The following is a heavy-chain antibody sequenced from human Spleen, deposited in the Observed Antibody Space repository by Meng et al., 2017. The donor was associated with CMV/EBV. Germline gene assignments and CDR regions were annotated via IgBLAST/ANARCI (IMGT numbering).Heavy chain of an antibody. J-gene: IGHJ5*02. CDR1: GFVFDNFA. V-gene: IGHV3-23*01. Sequence: SGFVFDNFAMSWVRQAPGKGLEWVSAISGSGRSTYYADSVKGRFTISRDNSENTLYLQITSLRAEDTAIYYCAKDDYNSSPRRFDTWGQGTLVTVSS. CDR3: AKDDYNSSPRRFDT. D-gene: IGHD6-6*01. CDR2: ISGSGRST.